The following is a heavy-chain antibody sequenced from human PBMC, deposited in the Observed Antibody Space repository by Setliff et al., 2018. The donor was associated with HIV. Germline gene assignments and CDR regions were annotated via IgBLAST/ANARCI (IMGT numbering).Heavy chain of an antibody. CDR1: GYTFTGYY. CDR3: ARAPRIFPEFNNPHPHFDH. D-gene: IGHD3-3*01. CDR2: ISTFDRSI. J-gene: IGHJ4*02. V-gene: IGHV1-18*04. Sequence: ASVKVSCKASGYTFTGYYIHWVRQAPGQGLEWMGWISTFDRSINYDDKFEDRITMTTDTSTSTAYMELRGLISDDTAVYFCARAPRIFPEFNNPHPHFDHWGQGTLVTVSS.